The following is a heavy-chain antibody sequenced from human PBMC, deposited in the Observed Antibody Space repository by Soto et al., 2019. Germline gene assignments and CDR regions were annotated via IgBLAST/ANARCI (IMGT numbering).Heavy chain of an antibody. V-gene: IGHV3-23*01. CDR3: TRDASRDSSARGWFDP. J-gene: IGHJ5*02. CDR2: ITNTGGDT. CDR1: GFTFSSNA. D-gene: IGHD6-13*01. Sequence: PGGSLRLSCAASGFTFSSNAMNWVRQAPGKGLEWVSVITNTGGDTLYTDSVRGRFTISRDNAKNSLHLQMNSLRAEDTAVYYCTRDASRDSSARGWFDPWGPGTLVTVYS.